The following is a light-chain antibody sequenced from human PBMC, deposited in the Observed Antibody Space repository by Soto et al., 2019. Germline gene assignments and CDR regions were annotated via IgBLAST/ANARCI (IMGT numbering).Light chain of an antibody. Sequence: EIVLTQSPGTLSLSPGERATLSCRASQSVSSSYLAWYQQKPGQAPRLLIYGASSSATRIPDTFSGSGSVTDFTLTIPTLFPEDFAMYYCQQYGTSPCTFAQWTKVHIK. V-gene: IGKV3-20*01. J-gene: IGKJ1*01. CDR2: GAS. CDR1: QSVSSSY. CDR3: QQYGTSPCT.